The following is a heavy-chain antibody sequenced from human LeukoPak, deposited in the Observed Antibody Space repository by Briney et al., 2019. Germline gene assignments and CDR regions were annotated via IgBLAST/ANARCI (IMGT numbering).Heavy chain of an antibody. V-gene: IGHV1-69*05. CDR3: AKGDYSNSYNY. J-gene: IGHJ4*02. Sequence: KVSCKASGGTFSSYAISWVRQAPGQGLEGMGRIIPIFGTANYAQKFQGRVTITTDKSKSTAYIELSSLRSEDTAVYYCAKGDYSNSYNYWGQGTLVTVSS. D-gene: IGHD4-17*01. CDR2: IIPIFGTA. CDR1: GGTFSSYA.